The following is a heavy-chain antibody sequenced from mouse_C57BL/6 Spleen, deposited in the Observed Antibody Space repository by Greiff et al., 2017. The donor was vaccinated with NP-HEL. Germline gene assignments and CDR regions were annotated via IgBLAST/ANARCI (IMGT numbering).Heavy chain of an antibody. D-gene: IGHD1-1*02. J-gene: IGHJ3*01. Sequence: EVQGVESGGDLVKPGGSLKLSCAASGFTFSSYGMSWVRQTPDKRLEWVATISSGGSYTYYPDSVKGRFTISRDNAKNTLYLQMSSLKSEDTAMYYCARKVGAYWGQGTLVTVSA. CDR2: ISSGGSYT. V-gene: IGHV5-6*01. CDR3: ARKVGAY. CDR1: GFTFSSYG.